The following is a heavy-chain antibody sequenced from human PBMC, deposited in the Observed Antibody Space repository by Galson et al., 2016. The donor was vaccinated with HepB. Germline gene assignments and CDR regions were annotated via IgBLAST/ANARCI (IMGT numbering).Heavy chain of an antibody. D-gene: IGHD3-10*01. V-gene: IGHV3-43D*04. CDR3: AKGKLLWFGELPQEDSFDF. J-gene: IGHJ3*01. CDR2: ISWDGTSA. Sequence: SLRLSCAASVFTFDDYAMHWVRQAQGKGLERVPLISWDGTSAYYADSVKGRFTISGDNTKISLYLQMNSLRAEDTALYYCAKGKLLWFGELPQEDSFDFWGQGTMVTVSS. CDR1: VFTFDDYA.